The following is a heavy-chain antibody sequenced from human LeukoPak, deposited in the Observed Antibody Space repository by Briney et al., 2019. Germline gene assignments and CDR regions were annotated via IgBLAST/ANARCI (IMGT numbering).Heavy chain of an antibody. D-gene: IGHD3-9*01. CDR1: GFTFSSFQ. CDR3: ARPPTYYVSLTDYPYYFDY. J-gene: IGHJ4*02. Sequence: GGSLRLSCVASGFTFSSFQMNWVRQAPGKGLEWVSYISSSGSIMFYADSVKGRFTISRDNAKNSLYLHMNSLRAEDTAVYYCARPPTYYVSLTDYPYYFDYWGQGTLVTVSS. V-gene: IGHV3-48*03. CDR2: ISSSGSIM.